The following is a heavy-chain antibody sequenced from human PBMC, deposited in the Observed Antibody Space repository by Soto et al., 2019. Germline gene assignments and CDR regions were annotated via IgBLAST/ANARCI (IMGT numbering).Heavy chain of an antibody. CDR2: IIPIFGTA. J-gene: IGHJ6*02. V-gene: IGHV1-69*13. CDR1: GGTFSSYA. CDR3: ARDPSLYDILPGYYRRNYYYGMDV. D-gene: IGHD3-9*01. Sequence: SVNVSCKASGGTFSSYAISWVRQAPGQGFEWMGGIIPIFGTANYAQKFQGRVTTTADESTSTAYTELSSLRSGDTAAYYCARDPSLYDILPGYYRRNYYYGMDVWGPGTTVTVSS.